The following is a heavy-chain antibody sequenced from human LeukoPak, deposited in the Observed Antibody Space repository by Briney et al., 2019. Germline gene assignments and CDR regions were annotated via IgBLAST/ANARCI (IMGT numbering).Heavy chain of an antibody. J-gene: IGHJ4*02. V-gene: IGHV4-30-4*01. CDR2: IYYSGST. CDR3: ARVDYYYSSGYYRTYFDY. CDR1: GGSISSGDYY. D-gene: IGHD3-22*01. Sequence: PSETLSLTCTVSGGSISSGDYYWSWIRQPPGKGLEWIGYIYYSGSTYYNPSLKSRVTISVDTSKNQFSLKLSSVTAADTAVYYCARVDYYYSSGYYRTYFDYWGQGTLVTVSS.